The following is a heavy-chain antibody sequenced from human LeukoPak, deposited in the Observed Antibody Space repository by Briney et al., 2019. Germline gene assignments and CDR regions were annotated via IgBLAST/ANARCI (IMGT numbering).Heavy chain of an antibody. CDR2: ISSSSSYI. CDR3: ARQAIFGLYYMDV. CDR1: GFTFSSYS. D-gene: IGHD3/OR15-3a*01. Sequence: GGSLSLSCAASGFTFSSYSMNWVRQAPGKGLEWVSSISSSSSYIYYADSVKGRFTISRDNNKNSLYLQMNSLRAEDTAVYYCARQAIFGLYYMDVWGKGTTVTVSS. V-gene: IGHV3-21*01. J-gene: IGHJ6*03.